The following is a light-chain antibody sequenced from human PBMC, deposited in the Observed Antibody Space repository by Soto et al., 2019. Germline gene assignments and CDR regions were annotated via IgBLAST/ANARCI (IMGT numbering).Light chain of an antibody. CDR1: QTISSY. V-gene: IGKV1-39*01. CDR3: QQCYSNSRT. CDR2: AAS. J-gene: IGKJ1*01. Sequence: DIQMTQSPSSLSASVGDRVTITCRASQTISSYLNWYQQKPGKAPTPLIYAASSLQSGVPSRFSGSGSGTAFTLPISSLQPDDFATYYCQQCYSNSRTFGQGTKVDIK.